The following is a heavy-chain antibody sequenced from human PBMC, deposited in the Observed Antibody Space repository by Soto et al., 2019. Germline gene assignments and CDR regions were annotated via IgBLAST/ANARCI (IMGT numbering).Heavy chain of an antibody. J-gene: IGHJ5*02. CDR3: AKNQGVELVPLATVDWFDP. CDR1: GFIFENFG. D-gene: IGHD1-26*01. Sequence: LRLSCAASGFIFENFGMSWVRQAPGKGMEWISSISGSGFKKYYADSVKGRFTISRDNSKSTVYLELNNLSAEDTAVYHCAKNQGVELVPLATVDWFDPWGQGSVVTVSS. CDR2: ISGSGFKK. V-gene: IGHV3-23*01.